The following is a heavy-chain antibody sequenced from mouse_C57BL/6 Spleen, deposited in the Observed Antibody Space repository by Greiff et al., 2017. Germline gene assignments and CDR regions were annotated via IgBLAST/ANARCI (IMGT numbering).Heavy chain of an antibody. Sequence: EVQLQQSGPELVKPGASVKISCKASGYTFTDYNMDWVKQSHGKSLEWIGDINPNNGGTIYNQKFKGKATLTVDKSSSTAYMELRSLTSEDTAVYYCARSFYYGSGGYYFDYWGQGTTLTVSS. CDR2: INPNNGGT. CDR3: ARSFYYGSGGYYFDY. CDR1: GYTFTDYN. D-gene: IGHD1-1*01. V-gene: IGHV1-18*01. J-gene: IGHJ2*01.